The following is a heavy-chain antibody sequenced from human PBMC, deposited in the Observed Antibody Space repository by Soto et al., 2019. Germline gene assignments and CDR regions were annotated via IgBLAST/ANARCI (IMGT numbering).Heavy chain of an antibody. CDR1: GFTFSSYG. Sequence: GGSLRLSCAASGFTFSSYGMHWVRQAPGKGLEWVAVIWYDGSNKYYADSVKGRFTISRDNSKNTLYLQMNSLRAEDTAVYYCARDQVVATGRGASSSPELTPSQADWFDPWGQGTLVTVSS. V-gene: IGHV3-33*01. CDR2: IWYDGSNK. D-gene: IGHD6-6*01. J-gene: IGHJ5*02. CDR3: ARDQVVATGRGASSSPELTPSQADWFDP.